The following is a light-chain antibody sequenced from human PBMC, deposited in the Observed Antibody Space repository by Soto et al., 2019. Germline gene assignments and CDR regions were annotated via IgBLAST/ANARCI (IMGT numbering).Light chain of an antibody. CDR1: SSNIGNNY. V-gene: IGLV1-51*01. J-gene: IGLJ1*01. CDR3: GTWDSSLSAGV. Sequence: QSVLTQPPSVSAAPGQKVTISCSGSSSNIGNNYVSWYQQLPGTAPKLLIYDNNKRPSGIPDRFSGSKSGTSATLGITGFQTGDEADYYCGTWDSSLSAGVFGTGTKLTGL. CDR2: DNN.